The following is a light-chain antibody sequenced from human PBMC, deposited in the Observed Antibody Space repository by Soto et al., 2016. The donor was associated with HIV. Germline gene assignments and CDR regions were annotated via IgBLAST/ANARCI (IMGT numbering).Light chain of an antibody. V-gene: IGKV1-5*03. J-gene: IGKJ4*01. CDR3: QQYNSAPLT. CDR1: QSISTW. Sequence: DIQMTQSSSTLSASVGDRVTITCRASQSISTWLAWYQQKPGKAPKLLIYKASNLESGVPSRFSGSGSGTEFTLTISSLQPEDVATYYCQQYNSAPLTFGGGTKVEI. CDR2: KAS.